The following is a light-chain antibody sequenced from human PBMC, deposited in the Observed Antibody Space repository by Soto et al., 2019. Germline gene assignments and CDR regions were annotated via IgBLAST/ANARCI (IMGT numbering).Light chain of an antibody. CDR2: EVS. J-gene: IGLJ1*01. V-gene: IGLV2-23*02. CDR1: SSDVWSYNL. CDR3: CSYAGSSTLYV. Sequence: QSALTQPASVSGSPGQSITISCTGTSSDVWSYNLVSWYQQHPGEAPKLMIYEVSKRPSGVSNRFSGSKSGNTASLTISGLQAEDEADYYCCSYAGSSTLYVFGTGTKLTVL.